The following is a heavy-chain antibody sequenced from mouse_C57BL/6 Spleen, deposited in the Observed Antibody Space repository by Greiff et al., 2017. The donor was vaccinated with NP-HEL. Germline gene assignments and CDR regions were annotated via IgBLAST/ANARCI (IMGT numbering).Heavy chain of an antibody. D-gene: IGHD2-4*01. J-gene: IGHJ1*03. CDR1: GFNIKDYY. Sequence: EVQLQQSGAELVRPGASVKLSCTASGFNIKDYYMHWVKQRPEQGLEWIGRIDPEDGDTEYAPKFQGKATLTADTSSNTAYLQLSSLTSEDTAVYYCTPSDYDVVGYFDVWGTGTTVTVSS. V-gene: IGHV14-1*01. CDR3: TPSDYDVVGYFDV. CDR2: IDPEDGDT.